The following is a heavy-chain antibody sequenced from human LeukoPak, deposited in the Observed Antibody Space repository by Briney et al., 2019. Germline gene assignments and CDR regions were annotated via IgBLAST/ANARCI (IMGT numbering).Heavy chain of an antibody. D-gene: IGHD5-18*01. V-gene: IGHV3-48*03. CDR1: GFTFSSYE. Sequence: GGSLRLSCAASGFTFSSYEMNWVRQAPGKGLEWVSYISSSGSTIYYADSVKGRSTISRDNAENSLYLQMNSLRAEDTAVYYCGRYSYGYGSRLGYWGQGTLVTVSS. CDR2: ISSSGSTI. CDR3: GRYSYGYGSRLGY. J-gene: IGHJ4*02.